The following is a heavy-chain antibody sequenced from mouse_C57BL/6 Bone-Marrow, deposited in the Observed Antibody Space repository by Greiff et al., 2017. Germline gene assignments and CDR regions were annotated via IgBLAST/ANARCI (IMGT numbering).Heavy chain of an antibody. V-gene: IGHV1-69*01. J-gene: IGHJ3*01. CDR3: ARDGGGF. CDR2: IDPSDSYT. CDR1: GYTFTSYW. Sequence: QVQLQQPGAELVMPGASVKLSCKASGYTFTSYWMHWVKQRPGQGLEWIGEIDPSDSYTNYNQKFKGKSTLTVDKSSSTAYMQLSSLTSEYSAVYYCARDGGGFWGQGTLVTVSA.